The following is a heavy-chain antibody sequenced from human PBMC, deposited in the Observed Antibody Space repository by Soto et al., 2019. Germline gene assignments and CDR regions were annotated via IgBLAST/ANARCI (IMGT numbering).Heavy chain of an antibody. CDR3: ATDSIPYSSSYDLDH. V-gene: IGHV3-23*01. D-gene: IGHD6-6*01. J-gene: IGHJ4*02. Sequence: EVQLLESGGGLVQPGGSLRLSCVASGFSFSGFAMSWVRQAPGKGLVWVSSITGTGVSIYYADSVRGRFTISRDNSKKTLYLQMSSLRAEDTARYYCATDSIPYSSSYDLDHWGRGALVTVSS. CDR2: ITGTGVSI. CDR1: GFSFSGFA.